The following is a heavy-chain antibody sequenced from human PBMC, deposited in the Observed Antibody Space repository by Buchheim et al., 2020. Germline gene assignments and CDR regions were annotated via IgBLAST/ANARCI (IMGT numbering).Heavy chain of an antibody. CDR3: GRDLWSAMDV. CDR1: GFTFSNYW. Sequence: EVHLVESGGGLVQPGGSLRLSCAASGFTFSNYWMHWARQVPGKGLVWVSRINTDGSGTSHADSVEGRFTISRDNAKNPLYLQMNSLRVEDTAVYYCGRDLWSAMDVWGQGTT. J-gene: IGHJ6*02. CDR2: INTDGSGT. D-gene: IGHD3-3*01. V-gene: IGHV3-74*01.